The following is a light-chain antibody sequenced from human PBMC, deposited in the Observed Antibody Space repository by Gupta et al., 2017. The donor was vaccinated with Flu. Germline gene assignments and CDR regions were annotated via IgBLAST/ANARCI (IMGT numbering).Light chain of an antibody. CDR3: QQDDSSPWT. V-gene: IGKV3-20*01. Sequence: PGTLSLSPGERATLSCRARQSVSRYINWYQQRPGQAPGLLIYGSSSRATGIPDRFSGSGSGTDFTLTISRLEPEDFAVYYCQQDDSSPWTFGQGTKVEIK. J-gene: IGKJ1*01. CDR2: GSS. CDR1: QSVSRY.